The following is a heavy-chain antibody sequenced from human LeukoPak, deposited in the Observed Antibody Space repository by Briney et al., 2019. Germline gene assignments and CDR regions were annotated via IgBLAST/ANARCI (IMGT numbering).Heavy chain of an antibody. CDR3: ARDYYDSSGTSGAFDI. J-gene: IGHJ3*02. CDR1: GGSISSSNW. V-gene: IGHV4-4*02. CDR2: IYHSGNT. Sequence: SETLSLTCAVSGGSISSSNWWSWVRQPPGKGLEWIGEIYHSGNTNYNPSLKSRVTMSVDKSKNQFSLKLSSVTAADTAVYYCARDYYDSSGTSGAFDIWGQGTMVTVSS. D-gene: IGHD3-22*01.